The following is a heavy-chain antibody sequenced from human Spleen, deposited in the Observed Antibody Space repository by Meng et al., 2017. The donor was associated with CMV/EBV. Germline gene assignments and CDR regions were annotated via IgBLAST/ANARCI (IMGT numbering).Heavy chain of an antibody. Sequence: GESLKISCAASGFTFSSYGMHWVRQAPGKGLEWVAFIRYDGSNKYYADSVKGRFTISRDNSKNTLYLQMNSLRAEDTAVYYCAKDYYGSGSYFAPDYWGQGTLVTV. CDR2: IRYDGSNK. V-gene: IGHV3-30*02. D-gene: IGHD3-10*01. J-gene: IGHJ4*02. CDR3: AKDYYGSGSYFAPDY. CDR1: GFTFSSYG.